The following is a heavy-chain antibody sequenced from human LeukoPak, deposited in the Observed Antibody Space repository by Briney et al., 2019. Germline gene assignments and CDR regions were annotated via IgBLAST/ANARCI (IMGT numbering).Heavy chain of an antibody. CDR3: AREFKMTTSNWFDP. Sequence: GGSLRLSCAASGLSVSGNYMNWVRQAPGKAPEWVAVIYSGGNTYYPAAVKGRFTISRDNSKNTLYLQMSSLRAEDTAVYYCAREFKMTTSNWFDPWGQGTLVTVSS. D-gene: IGHD4-17*01. CDR1: GLSVSGNY. CDR2: IYSGGNT. J-gene: IGHJ5*02. V-gene: IGHV3-66*01.